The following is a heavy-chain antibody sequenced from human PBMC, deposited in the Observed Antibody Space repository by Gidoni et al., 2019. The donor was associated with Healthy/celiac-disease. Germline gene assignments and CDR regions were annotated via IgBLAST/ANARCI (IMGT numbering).Heavy chain of an antibody. J-gene: IGHJ6*02. CDR3: ASGGGSTSCHYCYGMDV. D-gene: IGHD2-2*01. Sequence: EVQLVQSGAEVKKPGESLRISCKGSGYSFTSYWISWVRQMPGKGLEWMGRIDPSDSYTNYSPSFQGHVTISADKSISAAYLQWSSLKASDTAMYYCASGGGSTSCHYCYGMDVWGQGTTVTVSS. V-gene: IGHV5-10-1*03. CDR2: IDPSDSYT. CDR1: GYSFTSYW.